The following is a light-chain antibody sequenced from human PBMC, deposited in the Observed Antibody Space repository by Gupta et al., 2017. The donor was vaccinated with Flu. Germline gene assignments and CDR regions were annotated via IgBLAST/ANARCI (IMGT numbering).Light chain of an antibody. Sequence: TLGQPASISCRSSQSLVDSDGNTYLSWLHQRPGQPPRLLIYKISTRFSGVPDRFSGSGADTDFTLKISRVEAEDVGVYYCLQATHFPLTFGPGTKVEIK. CDR2: KIS. J-gene: IGKJ1*01. CDR1: QSLVDSDGNTY. V-gene: IGKV2-24*01. CDR3: LQATHFPLT.